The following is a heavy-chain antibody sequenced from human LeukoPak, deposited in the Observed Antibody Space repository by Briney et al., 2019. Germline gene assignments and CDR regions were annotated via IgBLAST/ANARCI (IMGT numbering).Heavy chain of an antibody. V-gene: IGHV3-48*03. D-gene: IGHD1-26*01. Sequence: PGGSLRLSCAASGFTFSSYEMNWVRQAPGKGLEWVSYISSSGSTIYYADSVKGRFTISRDNAKNSLYLRMNSLRAEDTAVHYCARDRRELDGDYYYMDVWGKGTTVTVSS. CDR2: ISSSGSTI. CDR3: ARDRRELDGDYYYMDV. CDR1: GFTFSSYE. J-gene: IGHJ6*03.